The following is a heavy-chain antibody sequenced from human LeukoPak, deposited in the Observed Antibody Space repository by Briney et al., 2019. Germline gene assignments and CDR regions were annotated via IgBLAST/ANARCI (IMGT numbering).Heavy chain of an antibody. CDR3: ARLRTGTTFPVD. Sequence: PSETLSLTCTVSGGSISNYYWSWIRQPPGKGLEWIGYIYCSGSTNYNPSLKSRVTISVDTSKNQFSLKLSSVTAADTAVYYCARLRTGTTFPVDWGQGTMVTVSS. V-gene: IGHV4-59*08. D-gene: IGHD1-1*01. CDR1: GGSISNYY. CDR2: IYCSGST. J-gene: IGHJ3*01.